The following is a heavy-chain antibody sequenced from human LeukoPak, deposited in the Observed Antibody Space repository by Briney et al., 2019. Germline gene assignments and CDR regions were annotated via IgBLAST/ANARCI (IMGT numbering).Heavy chain of an antibody. J-gene: IGHJ4*02. CDR1: TFTFSSYG. D-gene: IGHD3-16*01. Sequence: WRSLRLSCAASTFTFSSYGIHWVRHAPGKGLEGVGVISYDGKSKSFAGSVKGRFTLSRDNSKNTVYQQMNSLGAEDTALYYCAKEMGLGVTTLEALDYWGQGTLVTVSS. CDR3: AKEMGLGVTTLEALDY. V-gene: IGHV3-30*18. CDR2: ISYDGKSK.